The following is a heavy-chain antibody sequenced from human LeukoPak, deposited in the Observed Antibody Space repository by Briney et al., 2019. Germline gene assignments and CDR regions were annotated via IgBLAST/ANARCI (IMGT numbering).Heavy chain of an antibody. CDR3: AKDYCRGGNCPLPFFDS. V-gene: IGHV3-23*01. CDR2: IIDVGDT. CDR1: GFTLTEHA. Sequence: PGGSRRLSCAVSGFTLTEHALSWVRQAPGEGLEWVSGIIDVGDTYYADSVKGRFTISRDSSKNTLYLQMNSLRAEDTATYYCAKDYCRGGNCPLPFFDSWGQGTLVTVSS. J-gene: IGHJ4*02. D-gene: IGHD2-15*01.